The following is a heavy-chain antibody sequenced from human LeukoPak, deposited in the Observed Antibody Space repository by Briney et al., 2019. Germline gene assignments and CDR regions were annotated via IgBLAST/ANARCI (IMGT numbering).Heavy chain of an antibody. CDR3: ARRLAYSSSWYYFDY. Sequence: GGSLRLSCAASGFTFSSYAMSWVRQAPGKGLEWVSAISGSGGSTYYADSVKGRFTISRDNSKNTLYLQMNSLRAEDTAVYYCARRLAYSSSWYYFDYWGQGTLVTVSS. CDR1: GFTFSSYA. J-gene: IGHJ4*02. CDR2: ISGSGGST. V-gene: IGHV3-23*01. D-gene: IGHD6-13*01.